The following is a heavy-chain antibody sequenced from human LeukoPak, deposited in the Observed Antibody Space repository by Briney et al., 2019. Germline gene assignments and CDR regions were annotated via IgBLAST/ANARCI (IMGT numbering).Heavy chain of an antibody. D-gene: IGHD3-22*01. CDR3: VARRVKTDAFDI. V-gene: IGHV3-9*01. Sequence: GRSLRLSCAASGFTFDDYAMHWVRQAPGKGLEWVSGISWNSGSIGYADSVKGRFTISRDNAKNSLYLQMNSLRAEDTAVYYCVARRVKTDAFDIWGQGTMVTVSS. J-gene: IGHJ3*02. CDR1: GFTFDDYA. CDR2: ISWNSGSI.